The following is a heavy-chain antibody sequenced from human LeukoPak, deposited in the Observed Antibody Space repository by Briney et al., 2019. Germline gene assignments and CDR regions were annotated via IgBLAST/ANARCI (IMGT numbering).Heavy chain of an antibody. J-gene: IGHJ6*02. CDR1: GFTFSSYW. CDR2: IKQDGSEK. V-gene: IGHV3-7*01. Sequence: QLGGSLRLSCAASGFTFSSYWMSWVRQAPGKGLEWVANIKQDGSEKYYVDSVKGRFTISRDNAKNSLYLQMNSLRAEDTAVYYCARDEQYYDILTGYYEGPNYYGMDVWGQGTTVTVSS. CDR3: ARDEQYYDILTGYYEGPNYYGMDV. D-gene: IGHD3-9*01.